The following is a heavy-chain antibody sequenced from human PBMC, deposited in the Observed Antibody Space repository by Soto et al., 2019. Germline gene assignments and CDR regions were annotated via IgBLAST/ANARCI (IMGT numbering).Heavy chain of an antibody. CDR3: ARESRRGYSYGKQGGNFDY. Sequence: ASVKVSCKASGYTFTSYGISWVRQAPGQGLEWMGWISAYNGNTNYAQKLQGRVTMTTDTSTSTAYMELRSLRSDDTAVYYCARESRRGYSYGKQGGNFDYWGQGTLVTVSS. CDR1: GYTFTSYG. J-gene: IGHJ4*02. D-gene: IGHD5-18*01. V-gene: IGHV1-18*01. CDR2: ISAYNGNT.